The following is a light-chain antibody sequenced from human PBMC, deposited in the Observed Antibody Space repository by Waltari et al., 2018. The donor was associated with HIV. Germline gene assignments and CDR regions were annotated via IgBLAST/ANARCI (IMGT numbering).Light chain of an antibody. Sequence: QSALTQPASVSGSPGQSITLSCAGTSSDVGHYNLVSWYQQHPGKAPKLIVFEVTNRPSGLSSRFSGSKSDNTASLTISGLQAEDEADYYCCSYTTSDTWVFGGGTKLTVL. CDR2: EVT. V-gene: IGLV2-14*01. J-gene: IGLJ3*02. CDR1: SSDVGHYNL. CDR3: CSYTTSDTWV.